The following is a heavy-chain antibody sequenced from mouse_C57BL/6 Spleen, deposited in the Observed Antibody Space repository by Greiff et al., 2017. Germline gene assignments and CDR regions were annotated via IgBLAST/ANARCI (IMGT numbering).Heavy chain of an antibody. V-gene: IGHV7-3*01. CDR3: ASSGTFLFDY. D-gene: IGHD4-1*01. Sequence: EVQLVESGGGLVQPGGSLSLSCAASGFTFTDYYMSWVRQPPGKALEWLGFIRNKANGYTTEYSASVKGRFTISRDNSQSILYLQMNALRAEDSATYYCASSGTFLFDYWGQGTTLTVSS. J-gene: IGHJ2*01. CDR1: GFTFTDYY. CDR2: IRNKANGYTT.